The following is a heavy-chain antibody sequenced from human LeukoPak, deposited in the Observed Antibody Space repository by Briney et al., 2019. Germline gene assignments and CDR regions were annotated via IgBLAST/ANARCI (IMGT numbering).Heavy chain of an antibody. CDR3: ASPDGRPVGATINYYYGMDV. CDR2: INPSGGST. CDR1: GYTFTSYY. V-gene: IGHV1-46*01. D-gene: IGHD1-26*01. Sequence: ASVKVSCKASGYTFTSYYMHWVRQAPGQGLEWMGIINPSGGSTSYAQKFQGRVTMTRDTSTSTVYMELSSLRSEDTAVYYCASPDGRPVGATINYYYGMDVWGQGTTVTVSS. J-gene: IGHJ6*02.